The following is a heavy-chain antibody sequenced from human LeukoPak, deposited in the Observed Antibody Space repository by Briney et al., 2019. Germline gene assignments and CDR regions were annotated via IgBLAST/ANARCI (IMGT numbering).Heavy chain of an antibody. CDR2: INHSGST. CDR3: ARVRGSSWNRDYYYHYMDV. CDR1: GGSFSGYS. D-gene: IGHD6-13*01. J-gene: IGHJ6*03. Sequence: SETLSLTCAVYGGSFSGYSWNWVRQPPGQGLEWIGEINHSGSTNYNPSLKSRVTMSVDTSKNQFSLKLSSVTAADTAVYYCARVRGSSWNRDYYYHYMDVWGKGTTVTISS. V-gene: IGHV4-34*01.